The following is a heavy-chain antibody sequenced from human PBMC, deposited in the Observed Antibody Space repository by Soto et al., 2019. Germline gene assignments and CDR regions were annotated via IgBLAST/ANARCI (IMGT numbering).Heavy chain of an antibody. D-gene: IGHD2-8*01. CDR3: AKDRQPDGLWPFDH. CDR1: GFTFSTYA. Sequence: EVRLLESGGGLVQPGGSLRLSCAASGFTFSTYAMSWVRQAPGKGLEWVSGIFGDGGGISYGDSVKGRFTISRDNSNNMLYLQMHSLRVEDTAVYYCAKDRQPDGLWPFDHWGQGTLVTVSS. CDR2: IFGDGGGI. V-gene: IGHV3-23*01. J-gene: IGHJ4*02.